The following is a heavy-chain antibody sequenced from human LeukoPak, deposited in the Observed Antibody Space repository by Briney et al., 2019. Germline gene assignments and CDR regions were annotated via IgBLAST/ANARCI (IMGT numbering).Heavy chain of an antibody. CDR1: GGSFSGYY. Sequence: SETLSLTCAVYGGSFSGYYWSWIRQPPGKGLEWIGEINHSGSTNYNPSLNSRVAISIDTSKNQFSLKLNSLTAADTAVYYCARATWNGYMFDYWGQGSLVTVTS. CDR2: INHSGST. CDR3: ARATWNGYMFDY. D-gene: IGHD5-24*01. J-gene: IGHJ4*02. V-gene: IGHV4-34*01.